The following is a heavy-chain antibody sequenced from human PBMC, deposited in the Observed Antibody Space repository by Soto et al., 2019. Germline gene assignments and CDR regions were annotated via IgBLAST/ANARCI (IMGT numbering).Heavy chain of an antibody. D-gene: IGHD6-13*01. V-gene: IGHV3-23*01. CDR1: GFTFSYSA. J-gene: IGHJ4*02. Sequence: EPLSLSCAASGFTFSYSAMSWVRKAPGRGLEWVSTISGSGGTPYYADSVKGRFTISRDNSKNSLYLILNSLRADDTAIYYCAMGLAAAGPLDYWGQGAQVTVSS. CDR2: ISGSGGTP. CDR3: AMGLAAAGPLDY.